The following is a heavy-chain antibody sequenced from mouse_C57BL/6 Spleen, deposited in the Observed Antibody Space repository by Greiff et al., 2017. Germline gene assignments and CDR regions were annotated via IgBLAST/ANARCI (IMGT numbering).Heavy chain of an antibody. D-gene: IGHD2-4*01. Sequence: QVQLKQPGTELVKPGASVKLSCKASGYTFTSYWIHWVKQRPGQGLEWIGNINPSNGGTNYNEKFKSKATLTVDKSSSTAYMQLSSLTSEDSAVYYCARDDYDGAGAFDYWGQGTTLTVSS. CDR3: ARDDYDGAGAFDY. CDR2: INPSNGGT. V-gene: IGHV1-53*01. J-gene: IGHJ2*01. CDR1: GYTFTSYW.